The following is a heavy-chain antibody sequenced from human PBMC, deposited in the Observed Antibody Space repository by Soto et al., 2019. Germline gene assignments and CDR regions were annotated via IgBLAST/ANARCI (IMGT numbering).Heavy chain of an antibody. D-gene: IGHD3-16*02. CDR2: ISYDGSNK. Sequence: PVGSLRLSCAASGFTFSSYGMHWVRQAPGKGLEWVAVISYDGSNKYYADSVKGRFTISRGNSKNTLYLQMNSLRAEDTAVYYCANPGDIHYYGMDVWGQGTTVTVSS. CDR1: GFTFSSYG. V-gene: IGHV3-30*18. CDR3: ANPGDIHYYGMDV. J-gene: IGHJ6*02.